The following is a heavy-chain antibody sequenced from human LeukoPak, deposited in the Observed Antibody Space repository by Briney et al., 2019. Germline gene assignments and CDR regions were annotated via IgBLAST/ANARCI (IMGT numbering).Heavy chain of an antibody. J-gene: IGHJ4*02. V-gene: IGHV3-23*01. Sequence: GGSLRLSCAASGFTFSSYAISWVRQAPGKGLEWVSAISGSGGSTYYADSVKGRFTISRDNSKNTLYLQMNSLRAKDTAVYYCAKAISSWPPLGFDYWGQGTLVTVSS. CDR1: GFTFSSYA. CDR2: ISGSGGST. D-gene: IGHD6-13*01. CDR3: AKAISSWPPLGFDY.